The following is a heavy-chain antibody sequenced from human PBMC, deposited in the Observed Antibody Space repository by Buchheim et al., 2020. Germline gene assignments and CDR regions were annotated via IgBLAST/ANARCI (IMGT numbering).Heavy chain of an antibody. CDR3: ARDGAYYYYGMDV. J-gene: IGHJ6*02. CDR2: ISYDGSNK. Sequence: QVQLVESGGGVVQPGRSLRLSCVDSGFTFSSYAMHCVCPAPGKGLEWVAVISYDGSNKYYADSVKGRFTISRDNSKNTLYLQMNSLRAKDTAVYYCARDGAYYYYGMDVWGQGTT. CDR1: GFTFSSYA. D-gene: IGHD3-16*01. V-gene: IGHV3-30-3*01.